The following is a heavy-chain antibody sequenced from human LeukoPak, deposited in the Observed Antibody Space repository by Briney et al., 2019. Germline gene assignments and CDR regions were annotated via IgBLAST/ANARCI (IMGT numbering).Heavy chain of an antibody. CDR3: AKDLSMGEVYLDY. CDR1: GFTFSSYA. CDR2: ISGSGGST. V-gene: IGHV3-23*01. Sequence: PGGSLRLSCAASGFTFSSYAMSWVRQAPGKGLEGVSAISGSGGSTYSADFVKRRFTISRDNSKNTLYLKMNSLRAEDTAVYYCAKDLSMGEVYLDYWGQGTLVTVSS. D-gene: IGHD3-16*01. J-gene: IGHJ4*02.